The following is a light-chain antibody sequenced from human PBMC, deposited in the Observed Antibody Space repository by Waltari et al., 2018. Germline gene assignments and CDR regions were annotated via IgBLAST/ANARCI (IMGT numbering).Light chain of an antibody. CDR1: QSVSIY. CDR2: DAS. CDR3: QQRSNWPIT. V-gene: IGKV3-11*01. J-gene: IGKJ5*01. Sequence: EIVLTQSPATLSLSPGERATPSCRASQSVSIYLAWYQQKPGQAPRLLIYDASNRATGIPARFSGSGSGTDFTLTISSLEPEDFAVYYCQQRSNWPITFGQGTRLEIK.